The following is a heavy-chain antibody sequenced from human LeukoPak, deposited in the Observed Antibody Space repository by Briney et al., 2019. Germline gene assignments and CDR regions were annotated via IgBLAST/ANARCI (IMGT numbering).Heavy chain of an antibody. D-gene: IGHD3-10*01. J-gene: IGHJ4*02. V-gene: IGHV4-34*01. CDR3: ARRRGYYYGSGSYPIDY. Sequence: SETLSLTCAVYGGSFSGYYWSWIRQPPGKGLEWIGEINHSGSTNYNPSLKSRVTISVDTSKNQFSLKLSSVTAADTAVYYCARRRGYYYGSGSYPIDYWGQGTLVTVSS. CDR2: INHSGST. CDR1: GGSFSGYY.